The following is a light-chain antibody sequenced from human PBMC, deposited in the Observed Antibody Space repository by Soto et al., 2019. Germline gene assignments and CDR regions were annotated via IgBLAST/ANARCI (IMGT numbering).Light chain of an antibody. CDR1: SGHSSYA. V-gene: IGLV4-69*01. Sequence: QPVLTQSPSASASLGASVKLTCTLSSGHSSYAIAWHQQQPEKGPRYLMKLNSDGSHSKGDGIPDRFSGSSSGAERYLTISRLPSEDEADYYCQTWGTGMGVFGGGTKVTVL. J-gene: IGLJ2*01. CDR2: LNSDGSH. CDR3: QTWGTGMGV.